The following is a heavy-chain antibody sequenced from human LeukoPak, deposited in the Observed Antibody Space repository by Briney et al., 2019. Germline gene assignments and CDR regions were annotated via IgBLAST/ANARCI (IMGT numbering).Heavy chain of an antibody. CDR2: ISGSGGST. J-gene: IGHJ5*02. CDR1: GFTFSSYA. V-gene: IGHV3-23*01. Sequence: GGSLRLSCAASGFTFSSYAMSWVRQAPGKGLEWVSAISGSGGSTYYADSVKGRFTISRDNSKNTLYPQMNSLRAEDTAVYYCAKDFFVGSSGWYGWFDPWGQGTLVTVSS. CDR3: AKDFFVGSSGWYGWFDP. D-gene: IGHD6-19*01.